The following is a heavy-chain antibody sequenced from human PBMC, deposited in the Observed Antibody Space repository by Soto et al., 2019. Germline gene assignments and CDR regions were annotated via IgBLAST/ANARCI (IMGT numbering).Heavy chain of an antibody. CDR3: ATSFGSGSRAFDY. D-gene: IGHD3-10*01. CDR2: FNPILSFS. CDR1: GDTFNFYT. V-gene: IGHV1-69*02. J-gene: IGHJ4*02. Sequence: QVPLVQSGAEVKQPGSSVKVSCKASGDTFNFYTINWVRQAPGLGLEWMGRFNPILSFSNSALKFQGRVTLTADKSTSTAYMVLSSLRSEDTAIYYCATSFGSGSRAFDYWGQGALVTVSS.